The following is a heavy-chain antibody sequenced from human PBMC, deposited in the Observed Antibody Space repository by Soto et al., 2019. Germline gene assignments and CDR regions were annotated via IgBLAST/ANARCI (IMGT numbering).Heavy chain of an antibody. V-gene: IGHV3-30-3*01. J-gene: IGHJ6*02. CDR3: ARDGVGGAGAGSSCYHYGMEV. Sequence: GGSLRLSCAASGFTFSSYAMHWVRQAPGKGLEWMAVISYDGSNKYYADSVKGRFTISRDNSKNTRYLQMNSLRAEDTAIYYCARDGVGGAGAGSSCYHYGMEVWGQGTRVTVSS. D-gene: IGHD6-13*01. CDR2: ISYDGSNK. CDR1: GFTFSSYA.